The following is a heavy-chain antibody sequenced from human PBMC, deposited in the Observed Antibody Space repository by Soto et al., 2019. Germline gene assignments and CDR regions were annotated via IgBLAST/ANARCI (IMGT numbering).Heavy chain of an antibody. J-gene: IGHJ4*02. CDR3: AHTVYDSSGYYCYFDY. Sequence: QITLKESGPTLVKPTQTLTLTCTFSGFSLSTSGVGVGWIRQPPGKALEWLALIYRNDDKRYSPSLKSRLTITKDTSKNQVVLTMTNMDPVDTATYYCAHTVYDSSGYYCYFDYWGQGTLVTVSS. CDR2: IYRNDDK. V-gene: IGHV2-5*01. D-gene: IGHD3-22*01. CDR1: GFSLSTSGVG.